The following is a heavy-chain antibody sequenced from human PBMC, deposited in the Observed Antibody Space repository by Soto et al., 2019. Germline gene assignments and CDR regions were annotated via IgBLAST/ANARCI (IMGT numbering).Heavy chain of an antibody. J-gene: IGHJ4*02. CDR1: GGTFSSYA. Sequence: SVKVSCKASGGTFSSYAISWVRQAPGQGLEWMGGIIPIFGTANYAQKFQGRVTITADESTSTAYMELSSLRSEDTAVYYCASFGKRTLGATDYWGQGTLVTVSS. CDR3: ASFGKRTLGATDY. CDR2: IIPIFGTA. D-gene: IGHD1-26*01. V-gene: IGHV1-69*13.